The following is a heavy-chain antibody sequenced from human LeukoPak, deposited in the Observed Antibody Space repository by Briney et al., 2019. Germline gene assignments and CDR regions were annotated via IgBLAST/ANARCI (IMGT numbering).Heavy chain of an antibody. D-gene: IGHD2-21*01. CDR1: GGSISSGSYY. V-gene: IGHV4-61*02. Sequence: SETLSLTCTVSGGSISSGSYYWSWIRQPAGKGLEWIGRIYTSGSTDYNPSLKSRVTISVDTSKNQFSLKLSSVTAADTAVYYCARDRCGGDCHFDYWGQGTLVTVSS. CDR2: IYTSGST. J-gene: IGHJ4*02. CDR3: ARDRCGGDCHFDY.